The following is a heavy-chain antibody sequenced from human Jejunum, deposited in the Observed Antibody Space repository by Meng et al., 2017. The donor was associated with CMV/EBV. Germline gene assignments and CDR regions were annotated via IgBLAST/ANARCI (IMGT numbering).Heavy chain of an antibody. CDR3: VRAGNDLSSRDYFHS. J-gene: IGHJ4*02. CDR2: RYWRSGSSP. V-gene: IGHV4-30-2*04. CDR1: SPFGSC. D-gene: IGHD3-10*01. Sequence: SPFGSCWAWIRQSPGKCLEWIGARYWRSGSSPYYNTALRSRATISMDSSKNQIFLRLNSVTAADSGIYYCVRAGNDLSSRDYFHSWGQGTLVTVSS.